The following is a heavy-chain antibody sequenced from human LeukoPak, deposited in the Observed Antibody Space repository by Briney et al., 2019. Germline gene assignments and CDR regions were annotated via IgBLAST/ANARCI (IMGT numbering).Heavy chain of an antibody. D-gene: IGHD3-10*01. CDR2: FDPEDGET. V-gene: IGHV1-24*01. J-gene: IGHJ4*02. Sequence: RASVKVSCKVSGYTLTELSMHWVRQAPGKGLEWMGGFDPEDGETIYAQKFQGRVTMTEDTSTDTAYMELSSLRSEDTAVYYCATDRGLRGVINYNPGGDYWGQGTLVTVSS. CDR1: GYTLTELS. CDR3: ATDRGLRGVINYNPGGDY.